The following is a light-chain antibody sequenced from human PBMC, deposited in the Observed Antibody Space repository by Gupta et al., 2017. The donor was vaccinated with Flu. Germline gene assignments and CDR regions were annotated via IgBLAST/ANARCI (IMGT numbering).Light chain of an antibody. V-gene: IGLV1-40*01. Sequence: QSVLTQPPSVSGAPGQRVTIACTGGSANIGAGYDVHWYQQLPGTAPNLLIYDNSDRPSGVPDRFSGSKSASSASFAITGLQAGDGADYYCQSYDSSMSAYVFGTGTKVTVL. J-gene: IGLJ1*01. CDR1: SANIGAGYD. CDR3: QSYDSSMSAYV. CDR2: DNS.